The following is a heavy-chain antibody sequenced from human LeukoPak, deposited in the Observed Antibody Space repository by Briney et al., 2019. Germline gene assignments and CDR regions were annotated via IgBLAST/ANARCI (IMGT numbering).Heavy chain of an antibody. Sequence: ASVKVSCKASGYTFTGYYMHWVRQAPGQGLEWMGWINPNSGGTNYAQKFQGRVTMTRDTSISTAYMELSRLRSDDTAVYYCAREAAYCGGDCNDAFDIWGQGTMVTVSS. V-gene: IGHV1-2*02. D-gene: IGHD2-21*02. J-gene: IGHJ3*02. CDR1: GYTFTGYY. CDR3: AREAAYCGGDCNDAFDI. CDR2: INPNSGGT.